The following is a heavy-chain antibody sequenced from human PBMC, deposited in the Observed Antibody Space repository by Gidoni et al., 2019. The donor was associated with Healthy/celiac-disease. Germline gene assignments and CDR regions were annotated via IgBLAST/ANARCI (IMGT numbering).Heavy chain of an antibody. Sequence: QLQLQESGPGLVQPSETLSLTCTVSGGSISSSSYYWGWIRQPPGKGLEWIGSIYYSGSTYYNPSLTSRVTISVDTSKNQFSLKLSSVTAADTAVYYCARHGVSVVVIAIREYYFDYWGQGTLVTVSS. CDR3: ARHGVSVVVIAIREYYFDY. V-gene: IGHV4-39*01. CDR2: IYYSGST. J-gene: IGHJ4*02. D-gene: IGHD2-21*01. CDR1: GGSISSSSYY.